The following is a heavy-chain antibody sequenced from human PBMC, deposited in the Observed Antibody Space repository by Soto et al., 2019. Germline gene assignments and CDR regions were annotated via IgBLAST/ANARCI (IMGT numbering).Heavy chain of an antibody. CDR2: IYWDDDK. CDR3: AHIGSSWYWFDP. Sequence: QITLKESVPTLGKPTQTLTLTCTFSGFSLSTSGVGVGWFRQPPGKALEWLALIYWDDDKRYSPSLKSRLTITKDTSKNQVVLTMTNMDPVDTATYYCAHIGSSWYWFDPWGQGTLVTVSS. J-gene: IGHJ5*02. V-gene: IGHV2-5*02. CDR1: GFSLSTSGVG. D-gene: IGHD6-13*01.